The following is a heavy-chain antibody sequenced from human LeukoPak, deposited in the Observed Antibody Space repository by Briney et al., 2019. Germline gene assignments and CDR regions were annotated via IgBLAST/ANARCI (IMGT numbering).Heavy chain of an antibody. CDR1: GFTFSSYA. Sequence: SGGSLRLSCAASGFTFSSYAMHWVRQAPGKGLEWVAVISYDGSNKYYADSVKGRFTISRDNSKNTLYLQMNSLRAEDTAVYYCARDEGGSYLYWGQGTLVTVSS. V-gene: IGHV3-30-3*01. D-gene: IGHD1-26*01. CDR2: ISYDGSNK. CDR3: ARDEGGSYLY. J-gene: IGHJ4*02.